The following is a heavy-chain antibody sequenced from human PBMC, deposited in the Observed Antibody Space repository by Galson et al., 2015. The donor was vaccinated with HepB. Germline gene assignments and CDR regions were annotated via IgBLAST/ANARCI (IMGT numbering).Heavy chain of an antibody. CDR3: ARVANDRYCSSTSCYIDY. D-gene: IGHD2-2*02. V-gene: IGHV1-46*01. CDR2: IKPSGGST. J-gene: IGHJ4*02. Sequence: SVKVSCKASGYTFTSYYMHWVRQAPGQGLEWMGIIKPSGGSTSYAQKFQGRVTMTGDTSTSTVYMELSSLRSEDTAVYYCARVANDRYCSSTSCYIDYWGQGTLVTVSS. CDR1: GYTFTSYY.